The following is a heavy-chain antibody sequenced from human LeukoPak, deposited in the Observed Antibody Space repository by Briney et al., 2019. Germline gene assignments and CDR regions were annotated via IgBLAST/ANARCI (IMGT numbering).Heavy chain of an antibody. V-gene: IGHV3-21*01. CDR1: GFTFSSYS. D-gene: IGHD4-23*01. CDR3: AKTSRKTTVVTHFYY. J-gene: IGHJ4*02. Sequence: SGGSLRLSCAASGFTFSSYSMNRVRQAPGKGLEWVSSISSSSSYIYYADSVKGRFTISRDNAKNSLYLQMNSLRAEDTAVYYCAKTSRKTTVVTHFYYWGQGTLVTVSS. CDR2: ISSSSSYI.